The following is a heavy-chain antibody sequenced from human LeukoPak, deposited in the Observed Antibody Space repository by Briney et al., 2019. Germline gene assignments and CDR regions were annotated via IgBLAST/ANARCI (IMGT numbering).Heavy chain of an antibody. CDR2: INPNSGGT. Sequence: ASVKVSCTASGYTFTGYYMHWVRQAPGQGLEWMGWINPNSGGTNYAQKFQGRVTMTRDTSISTAYMELSRLRSDDTAVYYCARVGITMVRGVKHWFDPWGQGTLVTVSS. J-gene: IGHJ5*02. V-gene: IGHV1-2*02. D-gene: IGHD3-10*01. CDR3: ARVGITMVRGVKHWFDP. CDR1: GYTFTGYY.